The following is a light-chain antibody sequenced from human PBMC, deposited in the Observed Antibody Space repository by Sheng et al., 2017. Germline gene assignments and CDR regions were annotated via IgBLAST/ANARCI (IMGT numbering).Light chain of an antibody. J-gene: IGLJ2*01. CDR3: SSYAGTNKGV. CDR1: SNDIGAYNF. Sequence: QSALTQPASVSGSPGQSITISCTGTSNDIGAYNFVSWYQQHPGKAPKLIICDVTNRPSGVSNRFSGSKSANTASLTISGLQAEDEADYYFSSYAGTNKGVFGRGTKVTIL. CDR2: DVT. V-gene: IGLV2-14*03.